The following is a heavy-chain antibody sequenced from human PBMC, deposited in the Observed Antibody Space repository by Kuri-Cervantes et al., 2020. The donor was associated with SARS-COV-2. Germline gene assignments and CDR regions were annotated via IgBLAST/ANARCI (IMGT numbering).Heavy chain of an antibody. CDR2: IYYSGST. D-gene: IGHD3-3*01. Sequence: SETLSLTCTVSGGSISSHYWSWIRQPPGKGLEWIGYIYYSGSTYYNPSLKSRVTISVDTSKNQFSLKLSSVTAADTAVYYCARGSYDFWSGFLGKTDYMDVWGKGTTVTVSS. V-gene: IGHV4-59*08. CDR3: ARGSYDFWSGFLGKTDYMDV. J-gene: IGHJ6*03. CDR1: GGSISSHY.